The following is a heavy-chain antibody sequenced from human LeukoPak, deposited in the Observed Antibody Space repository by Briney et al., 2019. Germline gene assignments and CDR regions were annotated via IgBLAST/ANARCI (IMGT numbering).Heavy chain of an antibody. CDR1: GFTFSRYW. J-gene: IGHJ4*02. CDR3: ASDFGGHDDF. D-gene: IGHD4-23*01. Sequence: PGGSLRPSCAASGFTFSRYWMHWVRQAPGKGLVWVSRMNTDGSRTDYADSVKGRFTISRDNAKNTLYLRMNSLGVEDTAVYSCASDFGGHDDFWGQGILVTVSS. CDR2: MNTDGSRT. V-gene: IGHV3-74*01.